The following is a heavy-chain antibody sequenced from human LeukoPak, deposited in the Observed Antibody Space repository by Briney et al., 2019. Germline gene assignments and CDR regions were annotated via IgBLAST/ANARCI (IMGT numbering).Heavy chain of an antibody. J-gene: IGHJ3*02. CDR2: IYYSGST. D-gene: IGHD2-15*01. CDR1: GGSISSSSYY. Sequence: PSETLSLTCTVSGGSISSSSYYWGWIRQPPGKGLEWIGSIYYSGSTYYNPSLKSRVTISVDTSKNQFSLKLSPVTAADTAVYYCARRVGSLVRGAFDIWGQGTMVTVSS. CDR3: ARRVGSLVRGAFDI. V-gene: IGHV4-39*01.